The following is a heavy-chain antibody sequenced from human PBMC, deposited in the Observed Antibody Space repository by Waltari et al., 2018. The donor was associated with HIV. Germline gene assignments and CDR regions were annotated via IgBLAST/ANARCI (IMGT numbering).Heavy chain of an antibody. J-gene: IGHJ5*01. CDR1: DYNYW. V-gene: IGHV5-51*01. CDR2: TFPGAHDT. Sequence: EVRLVQSGAEVKQPGESLRISCKTSDYNYWTGCRRHRPGKGLQWMGFTFPGAHDTRYSPSFQGQVTISADRSISTAYLQWRSLRASDTAMYYCAALAGAEWDLVADSWGQGTLLTVSS. CDR3: AALAGAEWDLVADS. D-gene: IGHD1-26*01.